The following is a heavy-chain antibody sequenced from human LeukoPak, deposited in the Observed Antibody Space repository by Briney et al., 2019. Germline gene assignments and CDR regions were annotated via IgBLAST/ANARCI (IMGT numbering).Heavy chain of an antibody. J-gene: IGHJ4*02. D-gene: IGHD1-14*01. CDR3: ARDRGTTFDY. CDR1: DGSISSYY. Sequence: SETLSLTCTVSDGSISSYYWSWIRQPAGKGLEWIGRIFSSGSTNYNPSLKTRVTMSVDTSKNQFSLRLSSVTAADTAVYYCARDRGTTFDYWGQGTLVTVSS. CDR2: IFSSGST. V-gene: IGHV4-4*07.